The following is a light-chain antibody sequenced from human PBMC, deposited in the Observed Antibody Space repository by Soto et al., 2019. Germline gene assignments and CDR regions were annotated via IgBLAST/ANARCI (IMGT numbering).Light chain of an antibody. V-gene: IGKV3-15*01. Sequence: EIVMTQSPATLSVSPGERATLSCRASQSVSSNLAWYQQKPGQAPRPLIYGSSTRDTGIPARFSGSGSGTEFTLTISGLQSEDFAVYYCQQYNNWPPGTFGQGTKVEIK. CDR1: QSVSSN. CDR3: QQYNNWPPGT. CDR2: GSS. J-gene: IGKJ1*01.